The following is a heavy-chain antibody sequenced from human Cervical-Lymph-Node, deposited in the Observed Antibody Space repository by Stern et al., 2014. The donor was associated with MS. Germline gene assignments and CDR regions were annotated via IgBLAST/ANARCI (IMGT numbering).Heavy chain of an antibody. Sequence: QITLKESGPTLVKPTQTLTLTCTFSGFSLSTSGVGVGWIRQPPGKALEWLALIYWDDDKRDTPSLKSRLTITKDTSKNQVVLTMTNMDPVDTATYYCAHRQGYDILTGYYRWGQGTLVTVSS. D-gene: IGHD3-9*01. V-gene: IGHV2-5*02. J-gene: IGHJ4*02. CDR2: IYWDDDK. CDR3: AHRQGYDILTGYYR. CDR1: GFSLSTSGVG.